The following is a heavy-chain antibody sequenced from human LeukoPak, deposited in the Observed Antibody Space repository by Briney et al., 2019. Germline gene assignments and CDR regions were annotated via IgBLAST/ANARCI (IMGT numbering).Heavy chain of an antibody. Sequence: GGSLRLSCAASGFTFSDYYMSWIRQAPGKGLEWISHISSSGSHTYYAESVKGRFTISRDNAKNTVYLQMNSLRAEDTAVYYCARESLSLDYWGQGTLVTVSS. V-gene: IGHV3-11*06. J-gene: IGHJ4*02. CDR1: GFTFSDYY. D-gene: IGHD3-16*02. CDR2: ISSSGSHT. CDR3: ARESLSLDY.